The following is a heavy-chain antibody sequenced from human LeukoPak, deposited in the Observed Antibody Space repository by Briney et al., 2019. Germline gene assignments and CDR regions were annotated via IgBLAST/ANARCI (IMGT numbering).Heavy chain of an antibody. Sequence: SETLSFTCTVSGGSISSYYWSWIRQPPGKGLEWIGYIYYSGSTNYNPSLKSRVTISVDTSKNQFSLKLSSVTAADTAVYYCARDTTRYGMDVWGQGTTVTVSS. CDR2: IYYSGST. V-gene: IGHV4-59*01. CDR1: GGSISSYY. J-gene: IGHJ6*02. D-gene: IGHD1-1*01. CDR3: ARDTTRYGMDV.